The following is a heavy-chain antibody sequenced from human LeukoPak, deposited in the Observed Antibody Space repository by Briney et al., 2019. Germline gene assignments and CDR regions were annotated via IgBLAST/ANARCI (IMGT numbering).Heavy chain of an antibody. CDR1: GFSLSTNGVT. Sequence: SGPTLVNPTQTLTLTCTFSGFSLSTNGVTVAWIRQPPGKALEWLALIHWDDDKYYSPSLKDRLTITKDTSKNRVVLTMTNMDPVDTATYYCAHSDYDPFDYWGQGALVTVFS. V-gene: IGHV2-5*02. D-gene: IGHD4-17*01. CDR3: AHSDYDPFDY. CDR2: IHWDDDK. J-gene: IGHJ4*02.